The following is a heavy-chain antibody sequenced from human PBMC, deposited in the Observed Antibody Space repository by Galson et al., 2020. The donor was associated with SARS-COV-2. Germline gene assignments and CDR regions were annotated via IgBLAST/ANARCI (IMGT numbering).Heavy chain of an antibody. CDR1: GYSISSGYY. CDR3: SRQVVAKTYYFDH. CDR2: IHRSGST. J-gene: IGHJ4*02. Sequence: VQASETLSLTYSVSGYSISSGYYWMWIRQSPEKGLEWVANIHRSGSTYYNPSLKSRATISVDTSKNQFSLRLESMTAADTAVYYCSRQVVAKTYYFDHWGQGILVTVSS. V-gene: IGHV4-38-2*02. D-gene: IGHD2-15*01.